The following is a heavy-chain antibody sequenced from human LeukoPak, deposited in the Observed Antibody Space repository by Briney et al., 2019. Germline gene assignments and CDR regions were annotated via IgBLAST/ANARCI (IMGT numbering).Heavy chain of an antibody. D-gene: IGHD5-18*01. Sequence: PGGSLRLSCAASGFTFSSHWMHWVRQAPGKGLVWVSRINSDGSITSYADSVKGRFTISGDNAKDTLYLQMNSLRAEDAAVYYCASPMWDTAIHDYWGQGTLVTVSS. J-gene: IGHJ4*02. V-gene: IGHV3-74*01. CDR1: GFTFSSHW. CDR2: INSDGSIT. CDR3: ASPMWDTAIHDY.